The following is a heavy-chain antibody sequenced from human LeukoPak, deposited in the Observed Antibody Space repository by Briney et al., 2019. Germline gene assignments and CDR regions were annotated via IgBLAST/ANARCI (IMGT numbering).Heavy chain of an antibody. D-gene: IGHD6-19*01. CDR3: ARPHREYSSGWAEDY. CDR1: GYXFTSYW. J-gene: IGHJ4*02. CDR2: IYPGDSDT. Sequence: PGESLKISCNGSGYXFTSYWICWVRQMPGKGLEWMGIIYPGDSDTRYSPSFQGQVTISADKSISTAYLQWSSLKASDTAMYYCARPHREYSSGWAEDYWGQGTLVTVSS. V-gene: IGHV5-51*01.